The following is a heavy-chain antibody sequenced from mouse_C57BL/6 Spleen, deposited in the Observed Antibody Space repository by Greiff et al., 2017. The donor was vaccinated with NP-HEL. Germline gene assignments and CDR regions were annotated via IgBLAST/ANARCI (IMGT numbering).Heavy chain of an antibody. CDR3: ARRVPYGRGYFDV. CDR1: GYTFTDYY. D-gene: IGHD1-1*01. CDR2: INPNNGGT. J-gene: IGHJ1*03. Sequence: EVQLQQSGPELVKPGASVKISCKASGYTFTDYYMNWVKQSHGKSLEWIGDINPNNGGTSYNQKFKGKATLTVDKSSSTAYMALRSLTSEDSAVYYCARRVPYGRGYFDVWGTGTTVTVSS. V-gene: IGHV1-26*01.